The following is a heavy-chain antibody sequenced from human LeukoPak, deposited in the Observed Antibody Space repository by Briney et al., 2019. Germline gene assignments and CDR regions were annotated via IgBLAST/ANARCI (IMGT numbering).Heavy chain of an antibody. CDR3: ARVLRAQLPIWY. D-gene: IGHD2-2*01. Sequence: ASVKVSCKASGYTFTGYYMHWVRQAPGQGLEWMGWINPSSGGTNYAQKFQGRVTMTRGTSISTAYMELSRLRSDDTAVYYFARVLRAQLPIWYWGQGTLVTVSS. CDR2: INPSSGGT. J-gene: IGHJ4*02. V-gene: IGHV1-2*02. CDR1: GYTFTGYY.